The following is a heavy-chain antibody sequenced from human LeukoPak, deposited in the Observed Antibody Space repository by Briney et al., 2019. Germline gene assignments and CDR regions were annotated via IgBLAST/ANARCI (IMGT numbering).Heavy chain of an antibody. CDR3: ARFGGSYQIDY. Sequence: GGSLRLSCAASGFTFSSYWVSWVRQAPGKGLEWVANIKQDGSEKYYVDSVKGRFTISRDNAKNSLYLQMNSLRAEDTAVYYCARFGGSYQIDYWGQGTLVTVSS. D-gene: IGHD1-26*01. J-gene: IGHJ4*02. V-gene: IGHV3-7*01. CDR1: GFTFSSYW. CDR2: IKQDGSEK.